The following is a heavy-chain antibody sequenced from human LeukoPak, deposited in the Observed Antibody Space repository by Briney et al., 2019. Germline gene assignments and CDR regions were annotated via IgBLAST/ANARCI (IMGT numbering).Heavy chain of an antibody. CDR1: GFTFSNYW. CDR3: AKSLGRDFWSGEHTIPDV. V-gene: IGHV3-74*01. CDR2: IKGDGSHT. J-gene: IGHJ6*02. Sequence: GGSLRLCCAASGFTFSNYWMHWVRQAPGKGLVWVSRIKGDGSHTIYADSVKGRFTISRDNSKNTLYLQMNSLRAEDTAVYYCAKSLGRDFWSGEHTIPDVWGQGTTVTVSS. D-gene: IGHD3-3*01.